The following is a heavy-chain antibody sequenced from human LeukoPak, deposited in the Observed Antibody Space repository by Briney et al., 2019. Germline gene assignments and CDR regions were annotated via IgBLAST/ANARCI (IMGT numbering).Heavy chain of an antibody. Sequence: PGGSLRLSCAASGFTFSSYSMNWIRQAPGKGLEWVSSISSSTSYIYYADSVKGRFTISKDNAKNSLYLQMNSLRAEDTTVYYCARAGGSTVSHSDYWGQGTLVTVSS. CDR3: ARAGGSTVSHSDY. CDR1: GFTFSSYS. V-gene: IGHV3-21*01. J-gene: IGHJ4*02. D-gene: IGHD4-17*01. CDR2: ISSSTSYI.